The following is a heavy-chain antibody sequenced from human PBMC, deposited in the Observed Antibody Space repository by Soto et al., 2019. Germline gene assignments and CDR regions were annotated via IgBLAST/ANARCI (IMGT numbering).Heavy chain of an antibody. D-gene: IGHD3-9*01. V-gene: IGHV3-48*01. Sequence: EVQLVESGGGLVQPGGSLRLSCAASGFTFRNYDMNWVRQAPGKGLEWVSYISGGGGIFYYTDSVRDRFTISRDNAKNSRYLQLNSLRVEDTAVYFCATGTYFDWVDNPDHALDVWGQGTKVTVSS. J-gene: IGHJ3*01. CDR3: ATGTYFDWVDNPDHALDV. CDR2: ISGGGGIF. CDR1: GFTFRNYD.